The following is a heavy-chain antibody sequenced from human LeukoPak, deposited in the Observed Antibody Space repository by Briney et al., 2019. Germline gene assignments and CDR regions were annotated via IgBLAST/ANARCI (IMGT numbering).Heavy chain of an antibody. D-gene: IGHD5-18*01. Sequence: GGSLRLSCAASGFTFSNYWMSWVRQAPGKGLEWVANIKQDGSEKYYVDSVKGRFTISRDNAKNSLYLQMNSLRAEDTAVYYCARVERGYSYGSRYYYMDVWGKGTTVTVSS. CDR2: IKQDGSEK. CDR1: GFTFSNYW. V-gene: IGHV3-7*01. CDR3: ARVERGYSYGSRYYYMDV. J-gene: IGHJ6*03.